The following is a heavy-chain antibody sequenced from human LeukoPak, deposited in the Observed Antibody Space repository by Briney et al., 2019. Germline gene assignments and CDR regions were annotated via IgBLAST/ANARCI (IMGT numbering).Heavy chain of an antibody. V-gene: IGHV3-74*01. Sequence: GGSLRLSCAASGFAFSGYWMHWVRQPPGKGLVWVSRITGDGSSTTYADSVKGRFTISRDNAKNTLYLQVISLRAEDTAVYYCARWRAGIAVAVDYWGQGTLVTVSS. CDR3: ARWRAGIAVAVDY. CDR1: GFAFSGYW. J-gene: IGHJ4*02. CDR2: ITGDGSST. D-gene: IGHD6-19*01.